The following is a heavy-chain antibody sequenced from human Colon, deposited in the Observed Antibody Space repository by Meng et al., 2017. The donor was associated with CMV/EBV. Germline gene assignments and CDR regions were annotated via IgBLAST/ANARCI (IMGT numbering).Heavy chain of an antibody. CDR2: IKTNTCDT. Sequence: VQLGQSGVEVKKPGTSLNLSCKASGYTFTGYWMHWVRQVPGQGLEWMGRIKTNTCDTNYAQNFQGRVTVTRYTSISTVYMEVNSLTSDYTAVYYCTREGFDYWGQGALVTVSS. V-gene: IGHV1-2*06. CDR3: TREGFDY. CDR1: GYTFTGYW. J-gene: IGHJ4*02.